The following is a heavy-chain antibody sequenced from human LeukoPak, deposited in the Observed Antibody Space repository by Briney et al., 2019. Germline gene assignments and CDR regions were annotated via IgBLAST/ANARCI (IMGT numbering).Heavy chain of an antibody. D-gene: IGHD3-3*01. CDR1: GFTFSIYA. Sequence: PGGSLRLSCAASGFTFSIYAMSGVRRAPGKGLEWVSAISGSGGSTYYADSVKGRFTISRDNSKNTLYLQMNSLRAEDTAVYYCAKLLRFLEWSFDYWGQGTLVTVSS. CDR3: AKLLRFLEWSFDY. V-gene: IGHV3-23*01. CDR2: ISGSGGST. J-gene: IGHJ4*02.